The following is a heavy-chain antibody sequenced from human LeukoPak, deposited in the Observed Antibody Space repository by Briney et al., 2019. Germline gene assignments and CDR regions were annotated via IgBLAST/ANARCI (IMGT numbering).Heavy chain of an antibody. J-gene: IGHJ4*02. Sequence: SETLSLTCAVYGGSFSGYYWSWIRQPPGKGLEWIGEINHSGSTNYNPSLKSRVTISVDTSKNQFSLKLSSVTAADTAVYYCARTTMVRGVMTFDYWGQGTLVTVSS. V-gene: IGHV4-34*01. CDR2: INHSGST. D-gene: IGHD3-10*01. CDR3: ARTTMVRGVMTFDY. CDR1: GGSFSGYY.